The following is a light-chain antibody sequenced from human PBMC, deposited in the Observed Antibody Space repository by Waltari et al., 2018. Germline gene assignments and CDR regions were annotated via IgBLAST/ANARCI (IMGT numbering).Light chain of an antibody. J-gene: IGKJ5*01. Sequence: TYRARQSTGSSLHLYQQKPDQSPKLLIKYASQSISGVPSRFSGSGSGTDFTLTINSLEGEDAATYYCHQTRSLPITFGQGTRLEI. CDR2: YAS. V-gene: IGKV6-21*02. CDR3: HQTRSLPIT. CDR1: QSTGSS.